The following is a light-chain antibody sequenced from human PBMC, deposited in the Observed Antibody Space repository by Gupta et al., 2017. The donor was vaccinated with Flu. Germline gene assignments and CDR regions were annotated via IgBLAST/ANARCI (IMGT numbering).Light chain of an antibody. J-gene: IGKJ3*01. CDR3: RQTLRTPLT. Sequence: DIVMTQSPLSLPVTPGEPASISCRSSQSLLHRDGHNYLDWYLQKPGQSPQLLIYLGSDRASGVPDRFSGSGSGTDFTLKISRVEAEDVGVYYCRQTLRTPLTFGHGTKVDIK. CDR2: LGS. CDR1: QSLLHRDGHNY. V-gene: IGKV2-28*01.